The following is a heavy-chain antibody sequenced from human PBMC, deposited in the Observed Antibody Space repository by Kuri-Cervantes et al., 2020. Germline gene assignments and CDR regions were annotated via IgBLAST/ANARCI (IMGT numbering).Heavy chain of an antibody. CDR3: ARDHTVDPSYYYGMDV. V-gene: IGHV3-9*01. CDR1: GFTFDNYY. J-gene: IGHJ6*02. Sequence: LPLTCAASGFTFDNYYMHWVRQAPGKGQEWVSGISWNSGSIGYADSVKGGFTISRDNAKNSLYLQMNSLIAEDTAVYYCARDHTVDPSYYYGMDVWGQGTTVTVSS. D-gene: IGHD2-2*02. CDR2: ISWNSGSI.